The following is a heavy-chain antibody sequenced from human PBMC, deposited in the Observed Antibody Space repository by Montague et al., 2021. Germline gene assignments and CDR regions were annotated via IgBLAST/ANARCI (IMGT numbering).Heavy chain of an antibody. CDR3: VKDTRDYYPDF. CDR2: INGNSINI. D-gene: IGHD3-3*01. J-gene: IGHJ4*02. CDR1: GFIFNNYV. V-gene: IGHV3-9*01. Sequence: SLRLSCAASGFIFNNYVMNWVRQAPGKGLEWVSGINGNSINIDYADSVKGRFTISRDNAKNSLYLQMISLRAEDTAFYYCVKDTRDYYPDFWGQGILVTVSA.